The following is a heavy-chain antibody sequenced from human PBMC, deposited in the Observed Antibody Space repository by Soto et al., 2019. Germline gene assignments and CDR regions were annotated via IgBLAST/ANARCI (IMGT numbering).Heavy chain of an antibody. D-gene: IGHD4-4*01. V-gene: IGHV3-33*01. Sequence: QVQLVESGGGVVQPGRSLRLSCAASRFTFSSYGMHWVRQAPGKGLEWVAVIWYDGSNKYYADSVKGRFTISRDNSKNTLYLQMNRLRAADTALYYCARDREKLDCNFPPEYYYAMDVWGQGTTVTVSS. CDR1: RFTFSSYG. J-gene: IGHJ6*02. CDR2: IWYDGSNK. CDR3: ARDREKLDCNFPPEYYYAMDV.